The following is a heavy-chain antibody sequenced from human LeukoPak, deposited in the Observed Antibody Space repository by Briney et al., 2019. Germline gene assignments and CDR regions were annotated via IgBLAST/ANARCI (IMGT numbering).Heavy chain of an antibody. CDR1: GFTFSSYA. CDR2: IGYSGGDI. D-gene: IGHD4-23*01. J-gene: IGHJ4*02. CDR3: AKYAPPTTVVTRFFDY. V-gene: IGHV3-23*01. Sequence: GGSLRLSCAASGFTFSSYAMTWVRQAPGKGLEWVSVIGYSGGDIQYADSVKGRFTISRDNSKNTLCLQMNSLRVEDTAVYYCAKYAPPTTVVTRFFDYWGQGTLVTVSS.